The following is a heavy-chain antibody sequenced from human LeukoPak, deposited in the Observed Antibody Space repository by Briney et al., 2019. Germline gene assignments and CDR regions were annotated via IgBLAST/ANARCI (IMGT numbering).Heavy chain of an antibody. Sequence: PGGSLRLSCAASGFTFSSSGMHWVRQAPGKGLEGVAFIRYDGSKKYYADSVKGRLTISRDNYKNTLYLQTNSLRAEDTAVYYLSKDIVRTTSYWGQGTLVTVSS. J-gene: IGHJ4*02. CDR1: GFTFSSSG. V-gene: IGHV3-30*02. D-gene: IGHD1-7*01. CDR2: IRYDGSKK. CDR3: SKDIVRTTSY.